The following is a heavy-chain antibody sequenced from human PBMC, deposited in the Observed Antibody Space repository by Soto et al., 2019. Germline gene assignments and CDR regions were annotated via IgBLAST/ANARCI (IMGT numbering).Heavy chain of an antibody. CDR3: ARHLGGNHYYYGMDV. CDR2: IIPIFGTA. V-gene: IGHV1-69*12. Sequence: QVQLVQSGAEVKKPGSSVKVSCKASGGTFSSYAISWVRQAPGQGLEWMGGIIPIFGTADYAQKFQGRVTIAADDCTSTAYMELSSLRSEDTAVYYCARHLGGNHYYYGMDVWGQGTTVTVSS. D-gene: IGHD3-16*01. CDR1: GGTFSSYA. J-gene: IGHJ6*02.